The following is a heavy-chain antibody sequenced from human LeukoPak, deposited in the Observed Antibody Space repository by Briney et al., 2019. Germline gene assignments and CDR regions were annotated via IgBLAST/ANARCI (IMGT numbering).Heavy chain of an antibody. V-gene: IGHV1-46*01. CDR2: INPSGDST. Sequence: ASVKVSCKASGYTFTINHIHWVRQAPGQGLEWMGVINPSGDSTTYAQKFQGRVTITADESTSTAYMELSSLRSEDTAVYYCARDTSKSIAVAVNYYYYGMDVWGQGTTVTVSS. D-gene: IGHD6-19*01. CDR3: ARDTSKSIAVAVNYYYYGMDV. J-gene: IGHJ6*02. CDR1: GYTFTINH.